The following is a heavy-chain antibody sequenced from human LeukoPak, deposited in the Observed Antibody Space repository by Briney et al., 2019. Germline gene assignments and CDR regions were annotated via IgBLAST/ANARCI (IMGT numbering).Heavy chain of an antibody. CDR3: ASESIVVVPADYYYYYYGMDV. Sequence: GSLRLSCAASGFTFDDYGMSWIRQPPGKGLEWIGEINHSGSTNYNPSLKSRVTISVDTSKNQFSLKLSSVTAADTAVYYCASESIVVVPADYYYYYYGMDVWGQGTTVTVSS. D-gene: IGHD2-2*01. CDR2: INHSGST. J-gene: IGHJ6*02. CDR1: GFTFDDYG. V-gene: IGHV4-34*01.